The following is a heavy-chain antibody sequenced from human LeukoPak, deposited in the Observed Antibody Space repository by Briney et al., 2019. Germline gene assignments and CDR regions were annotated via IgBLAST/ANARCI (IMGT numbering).Heavy chain of an antibody. CDR3: ARNSRIAAAGTFAY. V-gene: IGHV4-34*01. Sequence: SETLSLTCAVYGGSFSGYFWTWIRQAPGEGLEWIGEINHTGSTNYNPSLKSRVTISVDTSKNQFSLKVTSVTAADTAVYYCARNSRIAAAGTFAYWGQGTLVTVSS. CDR1: GGSFSGYF. CDR2: INHTGST. J-gene: IGHJ4*02. D-gene: IGHD6-13*01.